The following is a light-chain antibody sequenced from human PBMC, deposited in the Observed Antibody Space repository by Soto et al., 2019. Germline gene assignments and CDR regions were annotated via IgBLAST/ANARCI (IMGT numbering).Light chain of an antibody. CDR1: QSVSSY. CDR3: QQRSNWLVT. J-gene: IGKJ4*01. Sequence: EIVLTQSPATLSLSPGERATLSCRASQSVSSYLAWYQQKPGQAPRLLIYDASNRATGIPARFSGSGSGTDFTLTISSLEPEDFAVYYCQQRSNWLVTFGGGTKVVIK. V-gene: IGKV3-11*01. CDR2: DAS.